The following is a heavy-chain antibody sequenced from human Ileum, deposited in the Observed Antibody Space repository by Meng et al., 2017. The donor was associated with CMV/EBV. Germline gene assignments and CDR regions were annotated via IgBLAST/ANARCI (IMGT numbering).Heavy chain of an antibody. CDR1: GGTFSTYT. J-gene: IGHJ4*02. Sequence: SVKVSCKASGGTFSTYTINWVRQAPGQRLEWMGRIIPMAGLANYAQKFQGRVAFTADKSTSTVYMELSSLTSEDTAIYYCASAAALPAALYFDLWGPGTLVPVSS. D-gene: IGHD2-2*01. CDR2: IIPMAGLA. V-gene: IGHV1-69*02. CDR3: ASAAALPAALYFDL.